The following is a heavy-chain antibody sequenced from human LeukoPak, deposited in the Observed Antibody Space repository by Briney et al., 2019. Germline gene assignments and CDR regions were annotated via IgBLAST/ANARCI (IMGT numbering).Heavy chain of an antibody. CDR2: IY. CDR3: VRSDYGDFKYYFDY. CDR1: GYSYTSYW. D-gene: IGHD4-17*01. J-gene: IGHJ4*02. V-gene: IGHV5-51*01. Sequence: GESLKISCKGSGYSYTSYWITWVRQMPGKGLAWMGIIYSPSFQGQVTISADKSIRTAHLQWSSLKASDTAMYYCVRSDYGDFKYYFDYWGQGTLVTVSS.